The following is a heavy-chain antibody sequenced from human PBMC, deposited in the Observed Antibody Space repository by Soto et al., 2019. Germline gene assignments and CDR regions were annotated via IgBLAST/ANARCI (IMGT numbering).Heavy chain of an antibody. Sequence: GASVKVSCKASGYTFTSYGISWVRQAPGQGLEWMGWISAYNGNTNYAQKLQGRVTMTTDTSTSTAYMELRSLRSDDTAVYYCARDQRWLQLEEGFDYWGQGTLVTVSS. CDR1: GYTFTSYG. V-gene: IGHV1-18*01. CDR2: ISAYNGNT. CDR3: ARDQRWLQLEEGFDY. D-gene: IGHD5-12*01. J-gene: IGHJ4*02.